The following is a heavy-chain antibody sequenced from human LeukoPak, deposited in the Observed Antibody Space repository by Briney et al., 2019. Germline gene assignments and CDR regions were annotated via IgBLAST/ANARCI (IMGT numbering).Heavy chain of an antibody. D-gene: IGHD4-11*01. CDR2: ISSSSSYI. CDR1: GFTFSGYS. V-gene: IGHV3-21*01. J-gene: IGHJ4*02. Sequence: GGSLRLSCAASGFTFSGYSMNWVRQAPGKGLEWVSSISSSSSYIYYADSVKGRFTISRDNAKNSLYLQMNSLRAEDTAVYYCARDLSNFGEVDYWGQGTLVTVSS. CDR3: ARDLSNFGEVDY.